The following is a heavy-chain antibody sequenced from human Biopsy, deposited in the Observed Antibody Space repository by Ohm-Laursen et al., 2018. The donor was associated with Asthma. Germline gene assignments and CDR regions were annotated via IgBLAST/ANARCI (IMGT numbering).Heavy chain of an antibody. Sequence: SDTLSLTCTVSYGSITSGGYYWTWIRQHPGKGLELIAYLFHSGTTYYNPSLKSRVTISVDRSQRQFSLKVNSVTAADTAVYYCARMNTLIQAANYFSYAMDVWGQGTTVTVSS. CDR3: ARMNTLIQAANYFSYAMDV. D-gene: IGHD3-9*01. CDR2: LFHSGTT. V-gene: IGHV4-30-2*01. CDR1: YGSITSGGYY. J-gene: IGHJ6*02.